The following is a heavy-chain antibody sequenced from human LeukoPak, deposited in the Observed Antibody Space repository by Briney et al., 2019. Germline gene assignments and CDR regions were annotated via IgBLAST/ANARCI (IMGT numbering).Heavy chain of an antibody. CDR1: GFTFGDYA. Sequence: GGSLRLSCTASGFTFGDYAMSWFRQAPGKGLEWVGFIRSKAYGGTTEYAASVKGRFTISRDDSKSIAYLQMNGLKTEDTAVYYCTRDLFYGSGNLDYWGQGTLVTVSS. V-gene: IGHV3-49*03. CDR3: TRDLFYGSGNLDY. D-gene: IGHD3-10*01. J-gene: IGHJ4*02. CDR2: IRSKAYGGTT.